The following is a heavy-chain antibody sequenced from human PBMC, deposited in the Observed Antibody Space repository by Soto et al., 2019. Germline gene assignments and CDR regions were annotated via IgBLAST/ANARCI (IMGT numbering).Heavy chain of an antibody. CDR1: GYTFTGYY. V-gene: IGHV1-2*04. D-gene: IGHD3-10*01. J-gene: IGHJ6*02. Sequence: ASVKVSCKASGYTFTGYYMHWVRQAPGQGLEWMGWINPNSGGTNYAQKFQGWVTMTRDTSISAAYMELSRLRSDDTAVYYCARDRGADEGYYCGMDVWGQGTTVTVSS. CDR2: INPNSGGT. CDR3: ARDRGADEGYYCGMDV.